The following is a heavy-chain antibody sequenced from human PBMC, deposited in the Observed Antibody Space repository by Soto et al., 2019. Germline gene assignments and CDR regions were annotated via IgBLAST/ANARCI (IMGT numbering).Heavy chain of an antibody. D-gene: IGHD3-16*02. J-gene: IGHJ4*02. V-gene: IGHV3-30-3*01. CDR3: ARESDYDYVWGSYRYPEDY. CDR2: ISYDGSNK. CDR1: GFTFSSYA. Sequence: QVQLVESGGGVVQPGRSLRLSCAASGFTFSSYAMHWVRQAPGKGLEWVAVISYDGSNKYYADSVKGRFTISRDNSENTLYLQMNSLRAEDTAVYYCARESDYDYVWGSYRYPEDYWGQGTLVTVSS.